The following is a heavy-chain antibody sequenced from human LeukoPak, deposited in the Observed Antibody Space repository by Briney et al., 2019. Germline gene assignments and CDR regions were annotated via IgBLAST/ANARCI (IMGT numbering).Heavy chain of an antibody. Sequence: PSETLSLTCTVSGGSISSYYWSWIRQPPGKGLEWIGYIYYSGSTNYNPSLKSRVTISVDTSKNQFSLKLSSVTAADTAVYYCARDGYYDSSGSFDYWGQGTLVTVSS. CDR1: GGSISSYY. D-gene: IGHD3-22*01. J-gene: IGHJ4*02. CDR3: ARDGYYDSSGSFDY. CDR2: IYYSGST. V-gene: IGHV4-59*01.